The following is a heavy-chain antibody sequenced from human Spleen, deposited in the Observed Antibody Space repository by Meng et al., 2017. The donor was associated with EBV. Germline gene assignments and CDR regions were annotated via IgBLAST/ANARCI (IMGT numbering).Heavy chain of an antibody. CDR1: GASIGGDY. Sequence: QVQVQQWGAGLLKPSGPRSLTCPVPGASIGGDYWSWIRQPPGKGLEWLGEINHSGKANYNPSLKSRVTISVDTSNNQLSLKLSSLTAADTAVYYCVRGGYYSPCDYWGQGTLVTVSS. J-gene: IGHJ4*02. CDR2: INHSGKA. D-gene: IGHD2/OR15-2a*01. V-gene: IGHV4-34*01. CDR3: VRGGYYSPCDY.